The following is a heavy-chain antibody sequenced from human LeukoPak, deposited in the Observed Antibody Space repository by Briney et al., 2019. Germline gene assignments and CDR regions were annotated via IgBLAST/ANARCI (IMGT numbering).Heavy chain of an antibody. D-gene: IGHD6-13*01. CDR3: AKDRITAAGTPFDS. V-gene: IGHV3-23*01. Sequence: TGGSLRLSCAASGFTFSSYVMSWVRQAPGKGLEWVTTISDSGNGGNTYHADPVKGRFTISRDNSKSTLYLQMNSLRAEDTAIYYCAKDRITAAGTPFDSWGQGTLVTVSS. J-gene: IGHJ4*02. CDR2: ISDSGNGGNT. CDR1: GFTFSSYV.